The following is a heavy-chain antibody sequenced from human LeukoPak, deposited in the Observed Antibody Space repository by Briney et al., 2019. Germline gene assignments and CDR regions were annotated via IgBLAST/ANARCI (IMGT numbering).Heavy chain of an antibody. Sequence: GGSLRLSCAASGFTFDDYAMHWVRHAPGKGLEWVSLISWDGGSTYYADSVKGRFTISRDNSKNSLYLQMNSLRAEDTALYYCAKNARSYYYYMDVWGKGTTVTVSS. J-gene: IGHJ6*03. D-gene: IGHD3-10*01. V-gene: IGHV3-43D*03. CDR3: AKNARSYYYYMDV. CDR1: GFTFDDYA. CDR2: ISWDGGST.